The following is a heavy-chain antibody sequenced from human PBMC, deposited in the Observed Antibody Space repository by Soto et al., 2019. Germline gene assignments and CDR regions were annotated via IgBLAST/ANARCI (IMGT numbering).Heavy chain of an antibody. CDR1: GGSISSYY. D-gene: IGHD5-12*01. Sequence: SETLSLTCTVSGGSISSYYWSWIRQPPGKGLEWIGYIYYGGSTNYNPSLKSRVTISVDTSKNQFSLKLSSVTAADTAVYYCARSVDIVATIFGYWGQGTLVTVSS. CDR3: ARSVDIVATIFGY. CDR2: IYYGGST. J-gene: IGHJ4*02. V-gene: IGHV4-59*01.